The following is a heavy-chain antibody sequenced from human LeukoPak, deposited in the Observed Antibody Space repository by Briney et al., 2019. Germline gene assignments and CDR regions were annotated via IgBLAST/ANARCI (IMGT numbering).Heavy chain of an antibody. CDR3: ARGGVVGTMLRGINWFDP. J-gene: IGHJ5*02. CDR1: GIPLSNYY. CDR2: IYHSGST. V-gene: IGHV4-59*01. Sequence: SETLSLTCSVSGIPLSNYYWNWIRQSPGKGLEWIGYIYHSGSTDYNPSLKSRVTMSIDMSKRQFSLELSSVTAADTAVYYCARGGVVGTMLRGINWFDPWGPGTLVAVSS. D-gene: IGHD3-10*01.